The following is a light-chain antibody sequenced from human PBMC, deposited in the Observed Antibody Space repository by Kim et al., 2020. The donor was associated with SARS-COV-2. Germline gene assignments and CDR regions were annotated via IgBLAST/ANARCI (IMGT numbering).Light chain of an antibody. J-gene: IGKJ1*01. CDR3: QQYNNWAGT. V-gene: IGKV3-15*01. CDR2: GAS. Sequence: EIVMTQSPATLSVSPGERATLSCRASQSVSSNLAWYQQKPGQAPRLIIYGASTRATGIPARFSGSGSGTEFTLTISSLQSEDFAVYYCQQYNNWAGTFGQGTKVDIK. CDR1: QSVSSN.